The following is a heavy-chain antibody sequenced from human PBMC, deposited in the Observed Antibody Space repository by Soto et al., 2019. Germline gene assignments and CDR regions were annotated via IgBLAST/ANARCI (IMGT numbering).Heavy chain of an antibody. J-gene: IGHJ5*02. CDR3: ARVPRPGWFDP. Sequence: QVQLQESGPGLVKPSQTLSLTCTVSGGSISSGDYYWSWIRQPPGKGLEWIGFIYYTGSTSYNPSLKSRVTISIDSSKIQFFLTLSSVTAADTAVYSCARVPRPGWFDPWGQGTLVTVSS. CDR2: IYYTGST. CDR1: GGSISSGDYY. D-gene: IGHD3-10*01. V-gene: IGHV4-30-4*01.